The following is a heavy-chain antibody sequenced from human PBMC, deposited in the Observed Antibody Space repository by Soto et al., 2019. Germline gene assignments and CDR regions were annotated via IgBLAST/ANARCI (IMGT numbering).Heavy chain of an antibody. V-gene: IGHV3-7*01. Sequence: GGSLRLSCAASGFTFSSYWMSWVRQAPGKGLEWVAIIKQDGSEKYYVDSVKGRFTISRDNAKNSLYLQMNSLRAEDTAVYYCARDRSSSGYYYYYYMDVWGKGTTVTVSS. CDR3: ARDRSSSGYYYYYYMDV. CDR2: IKQDGSEK. CDR1: GFTFSSYW. D-gene: IGHD6-6*01. J-gene: IGHJ6*03.